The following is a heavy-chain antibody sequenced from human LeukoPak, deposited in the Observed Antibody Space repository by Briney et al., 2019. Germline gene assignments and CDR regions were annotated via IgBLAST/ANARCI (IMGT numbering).Heavy chain of an antibody. CDR3: ARDDSSSWYIDY. CDR2: ISYDGSNK. V-gene: IGHV3-30-3*01. D-gene: IGHD6-13*01. CDR1: GFTFSSYA. Sequence: PGGSLRFSCAASGFTFSSYAMHWVRQAPGKGLEWVAVISYDGSNKYYADSVKGRFTISSDNSKNTLYLQMNSLRAEDTAVYYCARDDSSSWYIDYWGQGTLVTVSS. J-gene: IGHJ4*02.